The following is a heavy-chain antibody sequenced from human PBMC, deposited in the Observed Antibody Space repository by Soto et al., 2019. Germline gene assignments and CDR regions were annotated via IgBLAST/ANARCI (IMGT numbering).Heavy chain of an antibody. V-gene: IGHV1-69*13. CDR1: GGTFSSYA. CDR2: IIPIFGTA. J-gene: IGHJ4*02. D-gene: IGHD2-21*02. Sequence: SVKVSCKASGGTFSSYAISWVRQAPGQGLEWMGGIIPIFGTANYAQKFQGRVTITADESTSTAYMELSSLRSEDTAVYYCARCVVVTAIHYYFDYWGQGTLVTVSS. CDR3: ARCVVVTAIHYYFDY.